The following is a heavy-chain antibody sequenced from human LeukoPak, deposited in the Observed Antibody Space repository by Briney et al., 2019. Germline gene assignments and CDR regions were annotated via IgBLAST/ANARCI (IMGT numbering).Heavy chain of an antibody. J-gene: IGHJ4*02. Sequence: GGSLRLSCAASGFSFSNYAMSWVRQAPGKGLEWVSRISGSGGSTYNADSAKGRFTISRDNSKNTLYLQMNSLRAEDTAVYYWSKDDGFIAARPHYWGQGTLVTASS. CDR1: GFSFSNYA. CDR3: SKDDGFIAARPHY. V-gene: IGHV3-23*01. CDR2: ISGSGGST. D-gene: IGHD6-6*01.